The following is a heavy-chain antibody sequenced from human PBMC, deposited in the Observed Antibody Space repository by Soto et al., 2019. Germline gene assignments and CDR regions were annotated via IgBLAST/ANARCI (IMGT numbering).Heavy chain of an antibody. CDR2: IRSKAYGGTT. J-gene: IGHJ4*02. D-gene: IGHD2-15*01. V-gene: IGHV3-49*03. CDR1: GFTFGDYA. CDR3: TSCDGYCSGGSLDY. Sequence: GESLKISCTASGFTFGDYAMSWFRQAPGKWLEWVGFIRSKAYGGTTEYAASVKGRFTISRDDSKSIAYLQMNSLKTEDTAVYYCTSCDGYCSGGSLDYWGQGTVVTVSS.